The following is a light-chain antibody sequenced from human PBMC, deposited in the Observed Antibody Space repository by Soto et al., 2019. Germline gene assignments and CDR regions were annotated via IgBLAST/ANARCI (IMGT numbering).Light chain of an antibody. CDR3: MQALQTRT. J-gene: IGKJ1*01. CDR1: QSLLHSNGYNY. V-gene: IGKV2-28*01. CDR2: FVS. Sequence: DIVMTQSPLSLSVTPGEPASISCRSSQSLLHSNGYNYLDWYLQKPGQSPQLLIYFVSNRASGVPDRFSGSGSVTDFTLKISRVQPEDVGVYYCMQALQTRTFGQGTKVDIK.